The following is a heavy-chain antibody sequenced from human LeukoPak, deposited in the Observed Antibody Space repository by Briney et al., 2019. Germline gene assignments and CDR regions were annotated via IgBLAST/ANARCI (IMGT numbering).Heavy chain of an antibody. Sequence: GGSLRLSCAASGFTFSSYSMNWVRQAPGKGLEWVSYISSSGSTIYYADSVKGRFTISRDNAKNSLYLQMNSLRAEDTAVYYCARLGGYDILTGYYNVMEFDYWGQGTLVTVSS. V-gene: IGHV3-48*04. D-gene: IGHD3-9*01. CDR2: ISSSGSTI. CDR3: ARLGGYDILTGYYNVMEFDY. J-gene: IGHJ4*02. CDR1: GFTFSSYS.